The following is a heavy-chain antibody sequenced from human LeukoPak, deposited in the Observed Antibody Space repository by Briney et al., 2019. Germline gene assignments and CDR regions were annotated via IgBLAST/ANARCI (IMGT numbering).Heavy chain of an antibody. D-gene: IGHD5-12*01. CDR2: IKQDGSEK. V-gene: IGHV3-7*01. CDR3: ARERLGYSGDLTGIFDY. J-gene: IGHJ4*02. CDR1: GFTLSTYW. Sequence: PGGSLRLSCAASGFTLSTYWMSWVRQAPGKGLEWVANIKQDGSEKYYVDSVKGRFTISRDNAKNSLYLQMNSLRAEDTAVYYCARERLGYSGDLTGIFDYWGQGTLVTVSS.